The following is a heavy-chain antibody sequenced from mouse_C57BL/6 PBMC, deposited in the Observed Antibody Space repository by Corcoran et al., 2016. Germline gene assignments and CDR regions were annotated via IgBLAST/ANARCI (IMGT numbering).Heavy chain of an antibody. Sequence: QVQLQQSGAELARPGASVKLSCNASGYTFTSYGISWVKQRTGQGLEWIGEIYPRSGNTYYNEKFKGKATLTADKSSSTAYMELRSLTSEDSAVYFCARFETSFDYWGQGTTLTVSS. CDR1: GYTFTSYG. V-gene: IGHV1-81*01. CDR2: IYPRSGNT. J-gene: IGHJ2*01. CDR3: ARFETSFDY.